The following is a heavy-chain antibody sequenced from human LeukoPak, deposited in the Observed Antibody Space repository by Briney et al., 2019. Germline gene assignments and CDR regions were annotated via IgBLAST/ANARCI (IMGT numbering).Heavy chain of an antibody. CDR3: ARGLSDDSGQ. D-gene: IGHD3-10*01. CDR1: GYSISSGYY. CDR2: IYYTGST. J-gene: IGHJ4*02. V-gene: IGHV4-61*01. Sequence: PSETLSLTCTVSGYSISSGYYWGWIRQPPGKGLEWIGYIYYTGSTNYNPSLKSRVTISVDTSKNQFSLKLTSVTAADTAVYYCARGLSDDSGQWGQGTLVTVSS.